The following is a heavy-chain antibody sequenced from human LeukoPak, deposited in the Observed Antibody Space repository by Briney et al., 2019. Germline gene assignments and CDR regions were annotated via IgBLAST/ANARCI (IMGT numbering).Heavy chain of an antibody. CDR1: GGSISSYY. V-gene: IGHV4-59*12. J-gene: IGHJ4*02. Sequence: SETLSLTCTVSGGSISSYYWSWIRQPPAKGLEWIGYIYYSGSTNYNPSLKSRVTISVDTSKNQFSLKLSSVTAADTAVYYCARVSWSSSWYFDYWGQGTLVTVSS. D-gene: IGHD6-13*01. CDR3: ARVSWSSSWYFDY. CDR2: IYYSGST.